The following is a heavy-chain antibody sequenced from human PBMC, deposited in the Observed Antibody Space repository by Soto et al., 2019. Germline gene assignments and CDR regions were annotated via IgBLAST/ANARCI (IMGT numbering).Heavy chain of an antibody. CDR2: ISYDGTNK. Sequence: QVQLVESGGGVVQPGRSLRLSCAASGFTFSSYGMHWVRQAPGKGLEWVAVISYDGTNKYYADSVKGRFTISRDNSKNTLYLQMNSLRTEDTAVYYCAKDSIVVVVAAQGLDYWGQGTLVTVSS. CDR1: GFTFSSYG. J-gene: IGHJ4*02. D-gene: IGHD2-15*01. CDR3: AKDSIVVVVAAQGLDY. V-gene: IGHV3-30*18.